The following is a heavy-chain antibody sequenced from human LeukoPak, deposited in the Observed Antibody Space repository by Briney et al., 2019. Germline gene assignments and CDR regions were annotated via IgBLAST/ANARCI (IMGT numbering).Heavy chain of an antibody. V-gene: IGHV1-2*02. CDR3: ARDYPSKDSSTYYYLFSKYFDY. Sequence: ASVKVSCKASGYTFTGYYMHWVRQAPGQGLEWMGWINPNHGDTNYAQKFQDRVSMTRDTSISTAYMELSSLRSDDTAVYYCARDYPSKDSSTYYYLFSKYFDYWGQGTLVTVSS. CDR2: INPNHGDT. CDR1: GYTFTGYY. J-gene: IGHJ4*02. D-gene: IGHD3-22*01.